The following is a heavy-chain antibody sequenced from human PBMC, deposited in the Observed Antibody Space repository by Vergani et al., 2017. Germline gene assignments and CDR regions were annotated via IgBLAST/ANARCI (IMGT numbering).Heavy chain of an antibody. J-gene: IGHJ6*03. V-gene: IGHV3-21*01. D-gene: IGHD2-21*01. CDR3: ARDLCGGDCHSVYYYMDV. CDR2: ISSSSSYI. Sequence: EVQLVESGGGLVKPGGSLRLSCAASGFTFSSYSMNWVRQAPGKGLEWVSSISSSSSYIYYADSVKGRFTISRDNAKNSLYLQMNSLRAEDTAVYYCARDLCGGDCHSVYYYMDVWGKGTTVTVSS. CDR1: GFTFSSYS.